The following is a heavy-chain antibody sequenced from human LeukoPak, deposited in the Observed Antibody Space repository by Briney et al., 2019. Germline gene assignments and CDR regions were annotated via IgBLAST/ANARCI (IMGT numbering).Heavy chain of an antibody. V-gene: IGHV3-23*01. CDR3: AKDRPNFYESTGSYYKMKGDL. J-gene: IGHJ1*01. Sequence: GGSLRLSCEASGFTFNTHAMSWVRQGPGKGLEWVASITSSGRTPYYVDSVKGRFTISRDNSKNTLYLQMNNLRGEDTAVYYCAKDRPNFYESTGSYYKMKGDLWGQGSLVTVSS. CDR2: ITSSGRTP. D-gene: IGHD3-10*01. CDR1: GFTFNTHA.